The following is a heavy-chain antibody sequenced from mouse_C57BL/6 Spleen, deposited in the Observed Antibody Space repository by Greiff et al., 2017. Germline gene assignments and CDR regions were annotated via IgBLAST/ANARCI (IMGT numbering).Heavy chain of an antibody. Sequence: VQLQQSVAELVRPGASVKLSCTASGFNIKNTYMHWVKQRPEQGLEWIGRIDPANGNTKYAPKFQGKATLTADTSSNTAYLPLSSLTSEDTAIYYGASYYYGSKENWYFDVWGTGTTVTVSS. J-gene: IGHJ1*03. CDR3: ASYYYGSKENWYFDV. V-gene: IGHV14-3*01. CDR2: IDPANGNT. CDR1: GFNIKNTY. D-gene: IGHD1-1*01.